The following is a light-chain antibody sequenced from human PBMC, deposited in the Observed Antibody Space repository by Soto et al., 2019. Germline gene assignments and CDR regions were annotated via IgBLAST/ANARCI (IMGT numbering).Light chain of an antibody. Sequence: VLTQSPGTLSLSPGATATLSCRDSQSFTRHYLAWYQQNPGQAPRFLIYVSSIRTTGVQDSFSGSGSGTDFTLTSSRLEPEDFAVYLWHHYASPVGQGTNVEIK. J-gene: IGKJ1*01. CDR2: VSS. CDR1: QSFTRHY. V-gene: IGKV3-20*01. CDR3: HHYASP.